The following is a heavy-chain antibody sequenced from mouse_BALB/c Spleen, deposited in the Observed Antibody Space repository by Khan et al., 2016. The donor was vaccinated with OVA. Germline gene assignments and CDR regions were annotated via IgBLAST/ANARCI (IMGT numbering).Heavy chain of an antibody. CDR1: GYSLTGYY. D-gene: IGHD1-1*01. V-gene: IGHV1S34*01. J-gene: IGHJ3*01. CDR3: ARGDYYGSSSFAY. Sequence: LVKTGASVKISCKASGYSLTGYYMHWVKQSHGKSLEWIGYISCYNGVISYNQKFKGKATFTVDTSSSTAYMQFTSRTSEDSAVYDGARGDYYGSSSFAYWGQGTLVTVSA. CDR2: ISCYNGVI.